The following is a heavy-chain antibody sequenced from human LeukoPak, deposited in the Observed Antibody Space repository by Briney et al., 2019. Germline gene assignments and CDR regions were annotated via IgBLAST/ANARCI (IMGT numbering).Heavy chain of an antibody. D-gene: IGHD6-19*01. V-gene: IGHV4-39*07. Sequence: SETLSLTCTLSGDSISSSSFYWAWIRQPPGKGLECIGTIYYSGITYYSSSLKSRVTISVDTSKNQFSLKLSSVTAADTAVYFCARVATPDVSSPLDFWGQGILVTVSS. CDR3: ARVATPDVSSPLDF. J-gene: IGHJ4*02. CDR1: GDSISSSSFY. CDR2: IYYSGIT.